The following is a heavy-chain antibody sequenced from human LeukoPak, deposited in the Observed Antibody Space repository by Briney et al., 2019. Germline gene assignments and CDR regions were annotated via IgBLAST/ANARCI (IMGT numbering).Heavy chain of an antibody. D-gene: IGHD5-24*01. CDR1: GFTFSSYG. CDR2: ISYDGSSK. Sequence: GGSLRLSCAPFGFTFSSYGMHWVRQAPGKGLGWVAVISYDGSSKYYADSVKGRFTISRDNSKNTLYLQMNSLRAEDRAVYYSAKGGGGRWLHYFDYWGQGTLVTVSS. CDR3: AKGGGGRWLHYFDY. J-gene: IGHJ4*02. V-gene: IGHV3-30*18.